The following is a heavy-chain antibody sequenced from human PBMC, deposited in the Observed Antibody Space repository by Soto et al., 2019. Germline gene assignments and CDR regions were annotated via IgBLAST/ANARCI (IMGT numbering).Heavy chain of an antibody. CDR1: GGSISSGDYY. CDR2: IYYSGST. V-gene: IGHV4-30-4*01. CDR3: ARPAQNYYYYGMDV. J-gene: IGHJ6*02. Sequence: PSETLSLTCTVSGGSISSGDYYWSWIRQPPGKGLEWIGYIYYSGSTYYNPSLKSRVTISVDTSKNQFSLKLSSVTAADTAVYYCARPAQNYYYYGMDVWGQGTTVTVSS.